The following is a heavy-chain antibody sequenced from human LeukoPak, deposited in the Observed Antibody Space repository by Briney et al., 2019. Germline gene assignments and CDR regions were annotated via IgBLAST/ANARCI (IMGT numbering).Heavy chain of an antibody. D-gene: IGHD3-10*01. V-gene: IGHV4-4*02. J-gene: IGHJ4*02. CDR3: ARGGDRSFDY. CDR1: GVSISSNLW. Sequence: SGTLSLTCAVSGVSISSNLWWTWVRQPPGKGLEWIAEIHHSGSINYNPSLKSRVTISVDKAKNQFSLNLNSVTAADTAVYYCARGGDRSFDYWGQGTLVTVS. CDR2: IHHSGSI.